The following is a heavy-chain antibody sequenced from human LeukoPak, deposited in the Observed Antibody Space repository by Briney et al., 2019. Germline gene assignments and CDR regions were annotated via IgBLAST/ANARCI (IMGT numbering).Heavy chain of an antibody. V-gene: IGHV3-48*03. CDR2: ISSSGSTI. D-gene: IGHD2-21*02. CDR3: ARVAVTDHY. CDR1: GFTFSSYE. J-gene: IGHJ4*02. Sequence: PGGSLRLSCAASGFTFSSYEMNWVRQAPGEGLGWVSYISSSGSTIYYADSVKGRFTLSRDKAQKSLYLHMNSPRAQVTALYYAARVAVTDHYWGQGALVTASS.